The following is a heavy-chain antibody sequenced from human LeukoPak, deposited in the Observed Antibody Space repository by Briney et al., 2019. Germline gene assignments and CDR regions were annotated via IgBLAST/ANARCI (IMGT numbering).Heavy chain of an antibody. Sequence: PGGSLRLSCAASGFTFSSYWMSWVRQAPGKGLEWVANIKQDGSEKYYVDSVKGRFTISRDNAKNSLYLQMNSLRAEDTAVYYCARDLLWAVHYDSSGEDNWFDPWGQGTLVTVSS. CDR1: GFTFSSYW. J-gene: IGHJ5*02. CDR3: ARDLLWAVHYDSSGEDNWFDP. CDR2: IKQDGSEK. V-gene: IGHV3-7*01. D-gene: IGHD3-22*01.